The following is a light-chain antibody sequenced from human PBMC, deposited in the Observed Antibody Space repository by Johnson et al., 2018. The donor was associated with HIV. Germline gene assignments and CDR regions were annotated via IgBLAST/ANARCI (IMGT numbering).Light chain of an antibody. Sequence: QSVLTQPPSVSAAPGQKVTISCSGSSSNIGNNYVSWYQQLPGTAPKLLIYESNKRPSGLPDRFSGSKSGTSATLAINGLQPADEADYYCGTWDDSLSALYVFGTGTKVTVL. CDR3: GTWDDSLSALYV. CDR1: SSNIGNNY. J-gene: IGLJ1*01. CDR2: ESN. V-gene: IGLV1-51*02.